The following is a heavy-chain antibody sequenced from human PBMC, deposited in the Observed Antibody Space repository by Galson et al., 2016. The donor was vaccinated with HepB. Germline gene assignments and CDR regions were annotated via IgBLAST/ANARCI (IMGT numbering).Heavy chain of an antibody. CDR3: ATSGGPTWGSFDY. CDR1: GDSISRYY. CDR2: IYYSGST. Sequence: ETLSLTCTVSGDSISRYYWSWIRQPPGKGLEWIGYIYYSGSTNSNPSLKSRVTISVDKSKRQFSLRLRSVTAADTAVYYCATSGGPTWGSFDYWGQGTLVTVSS. J-gene: IGHJ4*02. D-gene: IGHD7-27*01. V-gene: IGHV4-59*08.